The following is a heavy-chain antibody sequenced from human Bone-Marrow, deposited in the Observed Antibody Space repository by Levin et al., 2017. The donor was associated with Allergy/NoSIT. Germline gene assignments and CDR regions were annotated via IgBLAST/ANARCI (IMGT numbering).Heavy chain of an antibody. D-gene: IGHD3-16*01. CDR2: ISWNSGNI. V-gene: IGHV3-9*01. Sequence: SLKISCAASGFTFDDYAMHWVRQAPGKGLEWVSRISWNSGNIGYADSVKGRFTISRDNAKNSLYLQMNSLRGEDTALYYCARDIGPGGGASMDVWGQGTTVTVSS. J-gene: IGHJ6*02. CDR1: GFTFDDYA. CDR3: ARDIGPGGGASMDV.